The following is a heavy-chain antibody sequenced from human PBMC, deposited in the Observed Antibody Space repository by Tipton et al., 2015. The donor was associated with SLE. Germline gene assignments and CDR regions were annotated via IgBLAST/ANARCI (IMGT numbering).Heavy chain of an antibody. CDR3: ARGNYDFRGRTFDI. Sequence: PGLVKPSETLSLSCDVSGYSISSGYYWGWIRQPPGKGLEWIGSIHQSGRTLYNPSLMSRVTMSLATSKNQFSLKLTSVTAADTAVYYCARGNYDFRGRTFDIWGQGTMGTVSS. D-gene: IGHD3-3*01. J-gene: IGHJ3*02. V-gene: IGHV4-38-2*01. CDR2: IHQSGRT. CDR1: GYSISSGYY.